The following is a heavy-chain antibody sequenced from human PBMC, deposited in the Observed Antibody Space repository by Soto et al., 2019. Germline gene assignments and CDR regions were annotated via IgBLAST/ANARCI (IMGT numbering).Heavy chain of an antibody. CDR2: INHSGST. V-gene: IGHV4-34*01. Sequence: SETLSLTCAVYGGSFSGYYWSWIRQPPGKGLEWIGEINHSGSTNYNPSLKSRVTISVDTSKNQFSLKLSSVTAADTAVYYCARGEWEYDFWSGYYNWGQGTLVTVS. J-gene: IGHJ4*02. D-gene: IGHD3-3*01. CDR3: ARGEWEYDFWSGYYN. CDR1: GGSFSGYY.